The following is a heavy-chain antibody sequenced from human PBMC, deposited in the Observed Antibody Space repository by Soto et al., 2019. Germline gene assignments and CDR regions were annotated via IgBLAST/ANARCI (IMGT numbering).Heavy chain of an antibody. J-gene: IGHJ3*02. V-gene: IGHV4-30-4*01. CDR2: IYYSGST. CDR1: GGSISSGDYY. CDR3: ARDRVVTGAANAAFDI. D-gene: IGHD3-16*02. Sequence: PSETLSLTCTVSGGSISSGDYYWSWIRQPPGKGLEWIGYIYYSGSTYYNPSLKSRVTISVDTSKNQFSLKLSSVTAADTAVYYCARDRVVTGAANAAFDIWGQGTMVTVSS.